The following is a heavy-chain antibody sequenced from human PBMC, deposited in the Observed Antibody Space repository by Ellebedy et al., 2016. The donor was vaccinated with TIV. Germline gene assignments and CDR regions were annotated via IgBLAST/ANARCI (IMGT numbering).Heavy chain of an antibody. CDR1: GFLFNNYH. J-gene: IGHJ6*02. Sequence: PGGSLRLSCAASGFLFNNYHLHWVRQAPAKGLQWVAIAHNDESYKFYADSVKGRFTVSRDNSGNTAYLHMSSLRVEDTAVYYCAKDLGFAMDVWGQGTTVTVSS. V-gene: IGHV3-30*02. CDR3: AKDLGFAMDV. D-gene: IGHD7-27*01. CDR2: AHNDESYK.